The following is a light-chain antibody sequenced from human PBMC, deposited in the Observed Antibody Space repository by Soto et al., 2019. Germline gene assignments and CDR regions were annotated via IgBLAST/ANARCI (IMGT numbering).Light chain of an antibody. Sequence: DIQITQSNSSLSASVDDLVTITCQASQNINNYLNWYQQKPGRAPKLLIYAASNSEAGVPSWFRGSGSGTDFTFTIRRLQPEDIATYYCQQYENLPTFGQGTRLEIK. CDR3: QQYENLPT. V-gene: IGKV1-33*01. CDR2: AAS. CDR1: QNINNY. J-gene: IGKJ5*01.